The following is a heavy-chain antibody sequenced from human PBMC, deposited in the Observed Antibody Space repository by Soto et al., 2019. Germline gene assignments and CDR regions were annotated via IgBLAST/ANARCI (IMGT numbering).Heavy chain of an antibody. V-gene: IGHV1-69*01. Sequence: QVSCTASGGTFSSYAISWVRQAPGQGLEWMGGIIPIFGTANYAQKFQGRVTITADESTSTAYMELSSLRSEDTAVYYCARDQWLVPPVDVSSVSAPYSWFDPWGKGNLVTV. CDR3: ARDQWLVPPVDVSSVSAPYSWFDP. CDR1: GGTFSSYA. J-gene: IGHJ5*02. D-gene: IGHD6-19*01. CDR2: IIPIFGTA.